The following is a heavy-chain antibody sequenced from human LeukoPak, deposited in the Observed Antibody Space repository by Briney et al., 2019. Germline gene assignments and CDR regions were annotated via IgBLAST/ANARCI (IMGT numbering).Heavy chain of an antibody. D-gene: IGHD3-16*01. V-gene: IGHV1-18*01. CDR2: ISVNNGNT. Sequence: ASVKVSCKASGYAFSSYGISWVRQAPGQGLEWMGWISVNNGNTHYAQKFQGRVTMTEDTSTHTAYMELSSLRSEDTAVYYCVVWDDYXG. CDR1: GYAFSSYG. CDR3: VVWDDY. J-gene: IGHJ4*01.